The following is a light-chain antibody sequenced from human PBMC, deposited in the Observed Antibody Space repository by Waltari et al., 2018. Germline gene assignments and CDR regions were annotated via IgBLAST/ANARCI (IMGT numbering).Light chain of an antibody. J-gene: IGLJ3*02. CDR1: SGHSSTI. Sequence: QLVVTHSPSASAPLGASVKLTCTLSSGHSSTIVAWLQQRPGKGPRYLIKVNSDGSHIKGDDIPDRFSGSSSWAERYRTISSLQPDDEADYYCQTGGHGTWVFGGGTTLTVL. CDR3: QTGGHGTWV. V-gene: IGLV4-69*01. CDR2: VNSDGSH.